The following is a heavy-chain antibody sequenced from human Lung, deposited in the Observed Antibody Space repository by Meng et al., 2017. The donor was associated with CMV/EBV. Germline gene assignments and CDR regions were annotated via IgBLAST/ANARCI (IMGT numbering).Heavy chain of an antibody. CDR2: INPKSGGT. CDR3: ARDVDSGAADY. V-gene: IGHV1-2*02. Sequence: ASXXVSCKASGYTFTDFYIHWLRRAPGRGPEWVGWINPKSGGTNYAQKFEGRVTMTTDTSTRTVYLEIDRLRIDDTAMYYCARDVDSGAADYWGQGPLVTVSS. J-gene: IGHJ4*02. CDR1: GYTFTDFY. D-gene: IGHD4/OR15-4a*01.